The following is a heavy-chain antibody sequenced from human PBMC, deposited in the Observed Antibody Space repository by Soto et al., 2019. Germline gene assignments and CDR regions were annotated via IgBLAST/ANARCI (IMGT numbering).Heavy chain of an antibody. J-gene: IGHJ4*02. Sequence: GGSLRLSCAASGFTFSSYSMNWVRQAPGKGLEWVSSISSSSSYIYYADSVKGRFTISRDNAKNSLYLQMNSLRAEDTAVYYCARPKDYDDCLDSWGQGTLVTVSS. CDR1: GFTFSSYS. CDR3: ARPKDYDDCLDS. CDR2: ISSSSSYI. V-gene: IGHV3-21*01. D-gene: IGHD3-22*01.